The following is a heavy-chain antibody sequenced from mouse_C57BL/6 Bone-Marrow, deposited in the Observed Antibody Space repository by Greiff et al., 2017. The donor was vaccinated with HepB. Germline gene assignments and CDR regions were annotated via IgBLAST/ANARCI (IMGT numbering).Heavy chain of an antibody. V-gene: IGHV1-82*01. CDR2: IYPGDGDT. CDR3: ARGGVY. Sequence: VQLQESGPELVKPGASVKISCKASGYAFSSSWMNWVKQRPGKGLEWIGRIYPGDGDTNYNGKFKGKATLTADKSSSTAYMQLSSLTSEDSAAYFCARGGVYWGQGTTLTVSS. J-gene: IGHJ2*01. CDR1: GYAFSSSW.